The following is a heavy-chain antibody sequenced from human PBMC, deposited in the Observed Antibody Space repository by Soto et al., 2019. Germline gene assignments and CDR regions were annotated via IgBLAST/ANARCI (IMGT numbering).Heavy chain of an antibody. J-gene: IGHJ4*02. Sequence: EVQLVESGGGLVQPGGSLRLSCAAPGFTFSSYSMSWVRQAPGKGLEWVASINQDGSEKDYVDSVRGRFTISRDNAKTSLYLQMNSLRAEDTAVYYCVRGRSSSDYWGQGTLVTVSS. CDR3: VRGRSSSDY. V-gene: IGHV3-7*01. CDR2: INQDGSEK. CDR1: GFTFSSYS. D-gene: IGHD6-6*01.